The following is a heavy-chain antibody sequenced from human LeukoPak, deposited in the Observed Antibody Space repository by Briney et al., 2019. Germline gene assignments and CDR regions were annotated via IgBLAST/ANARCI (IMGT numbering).Heavy chain of an antibody. CDR3: ARDPGRQYSSIADV. V-gene: IGHV3-7*03. CDR1: GITFSRFW. CDR2: INQDGSEK. Sequence: GGSLRLSCAASGITFSRFWMSWVRQAPGKGLQWVANINQDGSEKYYVDSVKGRFTISRDNAKNSLYLQMDSLRAEDTAVYYCARDPGRQYSSIADVWGQGTTVTVSS. D-gene: IGHD6-19*01. J-gene: IGHJ6*02.